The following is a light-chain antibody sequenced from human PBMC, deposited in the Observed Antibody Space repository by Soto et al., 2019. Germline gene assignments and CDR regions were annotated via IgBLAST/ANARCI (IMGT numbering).Light chain of an antibody. CDR1: QSVNNY. CDR2: DAS. CDR3: QQRINWPLT. Sequence: PGERATLSCRASQSVNNYLAWYQQKPGQAPRLLIYDASTRATGTPARFSGSGSGTDFTLTISSLEPEDFAVYYCQQRINWPLTFGGGTKVDIK. V-gene: IGKV3-11*01. J-gene: IGKJ4*01.